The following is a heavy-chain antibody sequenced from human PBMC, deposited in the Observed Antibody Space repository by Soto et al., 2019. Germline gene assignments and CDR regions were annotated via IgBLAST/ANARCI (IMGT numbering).Heavy chain of an antibody. V-gene: IGHV3-30-3*01. D-gene: IGHD4-17*01. Sequence: GGSLRLSCADSGFPFSSYAMHWVRQAPGKGLEWVAVISYDGSNKYYADSVKGRFTISRDNSKHTLYLQMNSLRAEDTAVYYCARDRKKTTVTTSYFDYWGQGTLVTVSS. CDR3: ARDRKKTTVTTSYFDY. CDR1: GFPFSSYA. CDR2: ISYDGSNK. J-gene: IGHJ4*02.